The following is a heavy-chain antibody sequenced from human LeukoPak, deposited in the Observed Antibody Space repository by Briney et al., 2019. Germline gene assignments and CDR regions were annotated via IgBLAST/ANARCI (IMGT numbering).Heavy chain of an antibody. D-gene: IGHD3-10*01. CDR3: ARVGSRSSRGFGDFDL. CDR1: GGSISSRF. J-gene: IGHJ2*01. CDR2: ISDTGSA. Sequence: SETLSLTCTVSGGSISSRFWSWIRQPPGKGLECIGYISDTGSADYNPSLKSRVIISVDTSQNQFSLRLSSVTAADTALYYCARVGSRSSRGFGDFDLWGRGTLVTVSS. V-gene: IGHV4-59*11.